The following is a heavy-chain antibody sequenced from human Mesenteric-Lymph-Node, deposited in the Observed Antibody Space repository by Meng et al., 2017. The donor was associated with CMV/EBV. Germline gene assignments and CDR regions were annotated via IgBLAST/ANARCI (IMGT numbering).Heavy chain of an antibody. D-gene: IGHD1-14*01. CDR2: ISWNSGSI. V-gene: IGHV3-9*01. Sequence: SLKISCAASGFTFDDYAMHWVRQAPGKGLEWVSGISWNSGSIGYADSVKGRFTISRDNAKNSLYLQMNSLRAEDTALYYCAKDMSPEQEYYYGMDVWGQGTTVTVSS. CDR3: AKDMSPEQEYYYGMDV. J-gene: IGHJ6*02. CDR1: GFTFDDYA.